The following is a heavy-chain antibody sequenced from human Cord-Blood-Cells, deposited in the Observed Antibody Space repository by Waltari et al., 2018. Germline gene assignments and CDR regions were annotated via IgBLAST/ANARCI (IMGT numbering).Heavy chain of an antibody. CDR3: AKLGTGY. V-gene: IGHV3-9*01. CDR2: ISWNGGSI. Sequence: EVQLVESGGGLVQPGRSLRLSCAASGFTFDDYAMHWVRQAPGKGLGWVSGISWNGGSIGYADSLKGRFTISRDNAKNSLYLQMNSLRAEDTALYYCAKLGTGYWGQGTLVTVSS. D-gene: IGHD7-27*01. J-gene: IGHJ4*02. CDR1: GFTFDDYA.